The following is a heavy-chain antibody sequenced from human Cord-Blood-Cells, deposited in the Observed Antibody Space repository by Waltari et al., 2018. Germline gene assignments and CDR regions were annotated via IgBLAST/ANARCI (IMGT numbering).Heavy chain of an antibody. J-gene: IGHJ6*02. CDR3: ARDDSSSSYYYGMDV. CDR2: IIPIFGTA. D-gene: IGHD6-6*01. Sequence: QVQLVQSGAEVKKPGSSVKVSCKASGGTFSSYAISWVRQAPGQGLEWMGGIIPIFGTANYAPKFQGGVTITADESTSPAYMERRSLRSEDTAVYYCARDDSSSSYYYGMDVWGQGTTVTVSS. CDR1: GGTFSSYA. V-gene: IGHV1-69*12.